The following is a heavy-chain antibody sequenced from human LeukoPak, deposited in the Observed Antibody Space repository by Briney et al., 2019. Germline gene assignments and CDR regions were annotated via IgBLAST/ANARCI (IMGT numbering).Heavy chain of an antibody. D-gene: IGHD6-25*01. J-gene: IGHJ4*02. V-gene: IGHV3-30*18. CDR1: GFTFSTYG. CDR3: AKDPKESPALDY. CDR2: ISYDESNK. Sequence: GGSLRLSCAASGFTFSTYGMHWVRQAPGKGLEWVAVISYDESNKYYADSVKGRFTISRDNSKNTLYLQMNSLRAEDTAVYHCAKDPKESPALDYWGQGTLVTVSS.